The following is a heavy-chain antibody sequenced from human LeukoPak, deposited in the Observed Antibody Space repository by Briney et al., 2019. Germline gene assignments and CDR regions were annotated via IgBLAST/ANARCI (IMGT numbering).Heavy chain of an antibody. V-gene: IGHV3-21*01. Sequence: KPGGSLRLSCAASGFTFSTYSMNWVRQAPGKGLEWVSYIRSSSSYIYYADSVKGRFTISRDNAKNSLYLQMNSLRAEDTAVYYCVRDDDNCGFVLWGRGTLVGVSS. CDR2: IRSSSSYI. J-gene: IGHJ2*01. D-gene: IGHD1-20*01. CDR3: VRDDDNCGFVL. CDR1: GFTFSTYS.